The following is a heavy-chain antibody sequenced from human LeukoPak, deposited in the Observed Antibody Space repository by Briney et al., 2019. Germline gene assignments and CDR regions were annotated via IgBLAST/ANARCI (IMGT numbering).Heavy chain of an antibody. CDR2: IYYSGST. Sequence: SETLSLTCTVSGGSVSSAGYFWTWIRQHPGKGLEWIGYIYYSGSTYYTPSLKSRVIISADTSTNQFSLNLSSVTAADTAVYYCARVSFHSGGPGPWGQGTLVTVSS. CDR3: ARVSFHSGGPGP. D-gene: IGHD2-15*01. V-gene: IGHV4-31*03. CDR1: GGSVSSAGYF. J-gene: IGHJ5*02.